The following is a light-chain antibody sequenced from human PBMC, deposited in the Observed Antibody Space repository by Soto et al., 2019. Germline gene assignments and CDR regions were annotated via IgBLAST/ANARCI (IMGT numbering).Light chain of an antibody. J-gene: IGKJ2*01. V-gene: IGKV3-11*01. Sequence: EIVLTQSPATLSLSPGERATLSCRASQSINTYLDWYQQKPGQAPRLLIYAASNRATGIPARFSGSGSGTDFTLTISSLEPEDFAVYYCQQRTDWPPYTFGQGTKLEIK. CDR2: AAS. CDR3: QQRTDWPPYT. CDR1: QSINTY.